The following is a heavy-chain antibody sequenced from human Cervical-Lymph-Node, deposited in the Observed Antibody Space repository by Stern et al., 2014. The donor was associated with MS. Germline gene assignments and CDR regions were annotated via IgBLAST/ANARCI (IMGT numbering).Heavy chain of an antibody. CDR3: ARDEYTRSWPELGWLDP. CDR1: GASIRTSAYY. CDR2: IYTSGRT. J-gene: IGHJ5*02. Sequence: QVQLVESGPGLVKPSQTLSLTCTVSGASIRTSAYYWSWIRHRAGKGLEWIGRIYTSGRTNHNPSLESRVTISVDTPKTQVSMKLTSVTAADTAVYYCARDEYTRSWPELGWLDPWGQGILVTVSS. V-gene: IGHV4-61*02. D-gene: IGHD6-13*01.